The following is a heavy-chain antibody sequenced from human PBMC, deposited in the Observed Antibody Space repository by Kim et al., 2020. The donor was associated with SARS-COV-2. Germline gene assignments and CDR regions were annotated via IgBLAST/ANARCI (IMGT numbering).Heavy chain of an antibody. CDR1: GYSISSGYY. CDR3: AKINYYDSSGYYFSAYF. V-gene: IGHV4-38-2*02. Sequence: SETLSLTCTVSGYSISSGYYWGWIRQPPGKGLEWIGSIYHSGSTYYNPSLKSRVTISVDTSKNQFSLKLSSVTAADTAVYYCAKINYYDSSGYYFSAYF. D-gene: IGHD3-22*01. J-gene: IGHJ1*01. CDR2: IYHSGST.